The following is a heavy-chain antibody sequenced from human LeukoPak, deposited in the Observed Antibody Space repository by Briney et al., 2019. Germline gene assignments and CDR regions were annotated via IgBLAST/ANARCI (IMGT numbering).Heavy chain of an antibody. Sequence: GASVKVSCKASGYTFTSYYMHWVRQATGQGLEWVGWMNPNSGNTGYAQKFQGRVTMTRSTSISTAYMELSRLTSEDTAVYYCARGYCSSTSCWYSDYWGQGTLVTVSS. CDR3: ARGYCSSTSCWYSDY. CDR2: MNPNSGNT. D-gene: IGHD2-2*01. J-gene: IGHJ4*02. CDR1: GYTFTSYY. V-gene: IGHV1-8*02.